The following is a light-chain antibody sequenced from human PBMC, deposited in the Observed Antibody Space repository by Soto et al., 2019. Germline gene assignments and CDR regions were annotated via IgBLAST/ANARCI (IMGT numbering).Light chain of an antibody. CDR3: QQFCGLPRT. CDR2: GAS. V-gene: IGKV3-20*01. J-gene: IGKJ1*01. Sequence: EIVLTHSPGTLSLSRGERATLSSRASQSVSSNYLAWYQQKSGQAPRLLIYGASSRATGIPDRFSGSGSGTDFTLTISGLEPEDFAVYSCQQFCGLPRTFGQGTKVEIK. CDR1: QSVSSNY.